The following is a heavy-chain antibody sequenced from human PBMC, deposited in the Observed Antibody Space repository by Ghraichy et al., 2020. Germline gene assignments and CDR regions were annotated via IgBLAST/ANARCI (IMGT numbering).Heavy chain of an antibody. CDR2: INYYGSEK. J-gene: IGHJ4*02. CDR3: ARRDYGDPIDY. V-gene: IGHV3-7*04. CDR1: GFTFSKYW. D-gene: IGHD4-17*01. Sequence: LSLTCATSGFTFSKYWMTWGRQAPGKGLEWVANINYYGSEKYSVDSVKGRFSISRDNAKNSLYLEMNSLRAEDSAVYYCARRDYGDPIDYWGQGTLVIVSS.